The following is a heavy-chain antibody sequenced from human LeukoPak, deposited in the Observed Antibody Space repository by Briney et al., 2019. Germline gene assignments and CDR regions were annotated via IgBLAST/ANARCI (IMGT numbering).Heavy chain of an antibody. CDR3: ARRAYSYSSSCEMDY. Sequence: RGESLKISCKGSGYSFTSYWIGWVRQMPGKGLEWMGIIYPGDPDTRYSPSFQGQVTISADKSISTAYLQWSSLKASDTAMYYCARRAYSYSSSCEMDYWGQGTLVTVSS. D-gene: IGHD6-13*01. CDR2: IYPGDPDT. CDR1: GYSFTSYW. J-gene: IGHJ4*02. V-gene: IGHV5-51*01.